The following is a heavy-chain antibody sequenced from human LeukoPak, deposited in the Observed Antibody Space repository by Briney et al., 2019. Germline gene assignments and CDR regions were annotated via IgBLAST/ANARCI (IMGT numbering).Heavy chain of an antibody. CDR2: ISYDGSNK. J-gene: IGHJ1*01. V-gene: IGHV3-30-3*01. D-gene: IGHD2-21*02. CDR1: GFTFSSYA. CDR3: AGAGCGGDCYSEFQH. Sequence: GRSLRLSCAASGFTFSSYAMHWVRQAPGKGLEWVAVISYDGSNKYYEDSVKGRFTISRDNSKNTLYLQMNSLRAEDTAVYYCAGAGCGGDCYSEFQHWGHGTLVTVSS.